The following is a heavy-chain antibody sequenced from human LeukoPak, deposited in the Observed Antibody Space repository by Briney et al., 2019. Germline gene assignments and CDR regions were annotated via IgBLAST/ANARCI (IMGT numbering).Heavy chain of an antibody. D-gene: IGHD3-22*01. J-gene: IGHJ4*02. Sequence: PGGSLRLSCAASGFTFSSYAMSWVRQAPGKGLEWVSSISSSSSYIYYADSVKGRFTISRDNARNSLYLQMNSLRAEDTAVYYCARDSPVYYDSSGYYNPNFDYWGQGTLVTVSS. V-gene: IGHV3-21*01. CDR1: GFTFSSYA. CDR3: ARDSPVYYDSSGYYNPNFDY. CDR2: ISSSSSYI.